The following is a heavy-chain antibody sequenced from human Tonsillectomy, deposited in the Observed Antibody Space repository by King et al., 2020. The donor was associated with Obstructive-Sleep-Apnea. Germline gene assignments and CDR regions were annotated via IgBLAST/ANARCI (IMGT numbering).Heavy chain of an antibody. J-gene: IGHJ4*02. CDR2: MYSSGST. Sequence: VQLVESGGGLVQPGGSLRLSCAASWFTVSSNYMNWVRQAPGKGLEGVPVMYSSGSTYYADSLKGRFTISRHNSKNTLYLQMTSLRAEDTAVYYCARGGYSYGPYYFDYWGQGTLVTVSS. CDR3: ARGGYSYGPYYFDY. CDR1: WFTVSSNY. D-gene: IGHD5-18*01. V-gene: IGHV3-53*04.